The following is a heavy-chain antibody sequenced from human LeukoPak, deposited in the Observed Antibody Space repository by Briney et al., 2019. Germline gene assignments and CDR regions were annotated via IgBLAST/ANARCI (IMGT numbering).Heavy chain of an antibody. J-gene: IGHJ6*02. D-gene: IGHD2-2*01. Sequence: ASVTVSFTGSGYTFTTYSINWMRHAQGQGQGWKGWISVYNGNRNYSQKFQTRVTMTTDTSTNTAYMELRSLRSDDRAVYYCARVGYCNTTSCYSSPPRYHYHYYGMDVWGQGTTVTVSS. V-gene: IGHV1-18*01. CDR2: ISVYNGNR. CDR3: ARVGYCNTTSCYSSPPRYHYHYYGMDV. CDR1: GYTFTTYS.